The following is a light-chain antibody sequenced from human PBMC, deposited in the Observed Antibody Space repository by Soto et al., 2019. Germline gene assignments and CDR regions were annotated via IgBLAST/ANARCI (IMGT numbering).Light chain of an antibody. CDR3: QQYGSSPWT. V-gene: IGKV3-20*01. J-gene: IGKJ1*01. CDR2: GAS. CDR1: QSVSSN. Sequence: EIVMTQSPATLSVSPGEGATLSCRASQSVSSNLAWYQQKPGQAPRLLIYGASNRATGIPDRLSGSGSGTDFTLTISRLEPEDFAVYYCQQYGSSPWTFGQGTKVDIK.